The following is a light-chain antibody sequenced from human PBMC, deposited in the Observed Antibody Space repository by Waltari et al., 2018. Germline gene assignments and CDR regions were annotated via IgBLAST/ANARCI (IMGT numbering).Light chain of an antibody. CDR1: QSVSSY. V-gene: IGKV3-11*01. Sequence: EIVLTQSPATLSLSPGERATLSCRASQSVSSYLAWYQQKPGQGPRLLIYDASNRATGIPARFSGSGSGTDFTLTISSLQSEDFAFYYCQQYNNWPLTFGGGTKVEIK. J-gene: IGKJ4*01. CDR2: DAS. CDR3: QQYNNWPLT.